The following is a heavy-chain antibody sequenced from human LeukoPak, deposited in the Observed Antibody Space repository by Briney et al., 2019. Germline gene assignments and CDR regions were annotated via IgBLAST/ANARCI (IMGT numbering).Heavy chain of an antibody. J-gene: IGHJ4*02. CDR3: ARGARLVRGVFDY. Sequence: DPGGSLRLSCAASGFTFDDYAMHWVRQAPGKGLEWVSGISWNSGSIVYGDSVKGRFTISRDNAKNPLYLQMTSLRAEDTAVYYCARGARLVRGVFDYWGQGTLVTVSS. D-gene: IGHD3-10*01. CDR1: GFTFDDYA. V-gene: IGHV3-9*01. CDR2: ISWNSGSI.